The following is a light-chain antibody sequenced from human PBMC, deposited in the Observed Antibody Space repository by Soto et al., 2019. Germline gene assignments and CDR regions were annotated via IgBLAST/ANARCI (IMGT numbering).Light chain of an antibody. Sequence: EIVLTQSPGTLSLSPGDRATLSCRASQTVSNNYLAWCQQKPGQAPRLLIYGASSRATGIPDRFSGSGSGTDFTLTISRLEPEDFAVYYCQQYGSSLTWTFGQGTKVDIK. CDR3: QQYGSSLTWT. V-gene: IGKV3-20*01. J-gene: IGKJ1*01. CDR1: QTVSNNY. CDR2: GAS.